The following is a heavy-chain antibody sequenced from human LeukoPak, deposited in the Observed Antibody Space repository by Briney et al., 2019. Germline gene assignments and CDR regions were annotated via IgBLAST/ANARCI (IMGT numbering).Heavy chain of an antibody. CDR1: GFAFSGSA. CDR3: TRDSGTYNWLDP. V-gene: IGHV3-73*01. Sequence: GGSLRLSCTASGFAFSGSAVHWVRQSSEKGLEWVGHIDKESQFYATATAYAASVEGRFTIARDDSKNTAYLQMNSLKTEDTALYFSTRDSGTYNWLDPWGQGTLVTVSS. J-gene: IGHJ5*02. CDR2: IDKESQFYATAT. D-gene: IGHD1-26*01.